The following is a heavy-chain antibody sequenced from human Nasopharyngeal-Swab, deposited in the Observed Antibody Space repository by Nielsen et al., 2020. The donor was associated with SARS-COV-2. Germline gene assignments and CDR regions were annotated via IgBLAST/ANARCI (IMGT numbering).Heavy chain of an antibody. CDR2: IGRYGTDI. Sequence: WIRQPPGKGLEWVSSIGRYGTDIFHADSVKGRFSVFRDAANKSIYLQMRSLRAEDMAVYYCARGTVFGVANGMDVWGQGTTVTVSS. CDR3: ARGTVFGVANGMDV. V-gene: IGHV3-21*01. D-gene: IGHD3-3*01. J-gene: IGHJ6*02.